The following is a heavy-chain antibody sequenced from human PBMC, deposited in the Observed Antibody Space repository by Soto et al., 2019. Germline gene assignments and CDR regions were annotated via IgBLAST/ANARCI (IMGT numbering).Heavy chain of an antibody. V-gene: IGHV1-18*01. J-gene: IGHJ4*02. CDR3: AREGPASLN. CDR2: TSGYNGNT. Sequence: QVQLVQSGAEVMKPGASVQVSCKASGYTFTSYDITCVRQAPEKGLEWMGWTSGYNGNTNYAPKLQGRVTMTTDPSTSTAYMELMSLRTDDTAVYYCAREGPASLNWGQGTLVRVSS. D-gene: IGHD2-2*01. CDR1: GYTFTSYD.